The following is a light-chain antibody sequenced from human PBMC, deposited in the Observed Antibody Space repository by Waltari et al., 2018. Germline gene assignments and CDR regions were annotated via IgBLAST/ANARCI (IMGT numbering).Light chain of an antibody. CDR3: CSYAGSYTLL. V-gene: IGLV2-23*02. CDR1: RSDVGSYNL. J-gene: IGLJ2*01. Sequence: QSALTQPASVSGSPGQSITISCTGTRSDVGSYNLISWFQQHPGKAPKLMIYEVSKRPSGVSNRFSGSKSGNTASLTISGLQADDEADYYCCSYAGSYTLLFGGGTKLTVL. CDR2: EVS.